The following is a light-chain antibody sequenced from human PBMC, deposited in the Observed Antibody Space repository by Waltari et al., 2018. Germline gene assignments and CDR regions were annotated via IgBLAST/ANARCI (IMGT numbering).Light chain of an antibody. CDR1: QSVLYRSDNKNY. V-gene: IGKV4-1*01. CDR3: QQYYRSRT. CDR2: WAS. Sequence: DIVMTQSPDSLAVSLGERATIDCKSSQSVLYRSDNKNYLAWYQHQPGQPPKLLFYWASTRESGVPDRVSASGSGTDFTLTINNLQAEDVAVYYCQQYYRSRTFGQGTKVEIK. J-gene: IGKJ1*01.